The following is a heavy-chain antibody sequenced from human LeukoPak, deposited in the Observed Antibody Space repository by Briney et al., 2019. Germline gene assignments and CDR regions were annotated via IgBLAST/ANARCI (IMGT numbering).Heavy chain of an antibody. J-gene: IGHJ3*02. Sequence: GGSLRLSCAASGFTFSSYAMSWVRQAPGKGLEWVSAISGSGGSTYYADSVKGRFTISRDNSKNTLYLQMSSLRAEDTAVYYCARGEDIVTTIFAFDTWGQGTMVTVSS. D-gene: IGHD5-12*01. CDR1: GFTFSSYA. V-gene: IGHV3-23*01. CDR2: ISGSGGST. CDR3: ARGEDIVTTIFAFDT.